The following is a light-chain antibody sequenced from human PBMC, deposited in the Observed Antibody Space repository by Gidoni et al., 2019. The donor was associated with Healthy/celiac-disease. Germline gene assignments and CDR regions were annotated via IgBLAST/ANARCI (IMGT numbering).Light chain of an antibody. V-gene: IGLV2-14*01. CDR2: EVS. J-gene: IGLJ3*02. CDR1: SSDVGGYNY. CDR3: SSYTSSSTPWV. Sequence: QSPLTQPASVSGSPGQSLTISCTGTSSDVGGYNYVSWYQQHPGKAPKLMIYEVSNRPSGVSNRFSGSKSGNTASLTISGLQAEDEADYYCSSYTSSSTPWVFGGGTKLTVL.